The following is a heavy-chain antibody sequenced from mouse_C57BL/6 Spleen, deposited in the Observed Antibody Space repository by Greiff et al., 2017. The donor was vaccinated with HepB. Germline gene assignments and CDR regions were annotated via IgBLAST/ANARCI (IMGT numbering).Heavy chain of an antibody. J-gene: IGHJ2*01. CDR1: GYTFTSYW. V-gene: IGHV1-50*01. Sequence: VQLQQPGAELVKPGASVKLSCKASGYTFTSYWMQWVKQRPGQGLEWIGEIDPSDSYTNYNQKFKGKATLTVDTSSSTAYMQLSSLTSEDSAVYYCARPSYGSSPWGQGTTLTVSS. D-gene: IGHD1-1*01. CDR3: ARPSYGSSP. CDR2: IDPSDSYT.